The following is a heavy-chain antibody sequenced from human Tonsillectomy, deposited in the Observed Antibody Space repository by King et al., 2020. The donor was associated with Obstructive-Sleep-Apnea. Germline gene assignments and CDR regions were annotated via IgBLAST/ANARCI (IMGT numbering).Heavy chain of an antibody. CDR2: IYWDDDK. Sequence: ITLKESGPTLVKPTQTLTLTCTFSGVSLSSSGVGVGWIRQPPGKALEWLALIYWDDDKRYSPSLKSRVTITKDTSKNQVVLTMTNMDPVDTATYYCAHSRFSSSLWGMDVWGQGTTVTVSS. CDR1: GVSLSSSGVG. CDR3: AHSRFSSSLWGMDV. J-gene: IGHJ6*02. D-gene: IGHD6-13*01. V-gene: IGHV2-5*02.